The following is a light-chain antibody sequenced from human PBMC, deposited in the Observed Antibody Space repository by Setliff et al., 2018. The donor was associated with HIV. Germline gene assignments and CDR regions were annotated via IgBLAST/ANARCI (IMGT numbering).Light chain of an antibody. CDR1: SSNFGPDY. CDR2: VND. Sequence: QSVLTQPPSVSAAPGQKVTVSCSGSSSNFGPDYISWYQQFPEKAPRFLVDVNDQRPSGIPDRFSASKSGMSATLTISGLQSGDEADYYCGTWDAILNVYVFGTGTKGTVL. V-gene: IGLV1-51*01. CDR3: GTWDAILNVYV. J-gene: IGLJ1*01.